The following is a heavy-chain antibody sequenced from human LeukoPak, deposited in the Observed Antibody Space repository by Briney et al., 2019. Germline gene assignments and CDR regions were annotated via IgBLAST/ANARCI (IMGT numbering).Heavy chain of an antibody. CDR3: ATRQERVRESWFDP. J-gene: IGHJ5*02. CDR1: GYTFTSYG. Sequence: ASEKVSCKASGYTFTSYGISWVRQAPGQGLEWMGWISAYNGNTNYAQKLQGRGTMTTVTSTSTAYMELRSLRSDDTAVYYCATRQERVRESWFDPWGQGTLVTVSS. V-gene: IGHV1-18*01. CDR2: ISAYNGNT. D-gene: IGHD1-26*01.